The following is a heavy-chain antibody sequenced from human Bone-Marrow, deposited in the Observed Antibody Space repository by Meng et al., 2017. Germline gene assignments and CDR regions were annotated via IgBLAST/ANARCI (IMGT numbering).Heavy chain of an antibody. V-gene: IGHV4-4*07. CDR3: ARDTYGDYGKYYYYYYGMDV. CDR1: GGSISSYD. CDR2: IYTSGST. J-gene: IGHJ6*02. D-gene: IGHD4-17*01. Sequence: ESLKISCTVSGGSISSYDWSWIRQPAGKGLEWIGRIYTSGSTYYNPSLKSRGTISVDTSKNKFSLKLSSVTAADTAVYYCARDTYGDYGKYYYYYYGMDVWGQGTTVTVSS.